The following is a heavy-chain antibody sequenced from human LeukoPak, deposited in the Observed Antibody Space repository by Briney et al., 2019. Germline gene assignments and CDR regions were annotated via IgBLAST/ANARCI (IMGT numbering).Heavy chain of an antibody. Sequence: PGGSLRLSCAASGFTFSSYWMSWVRQAPGKGLEWVANIKKDGSEKYYVDSVKGRFTISRDNAKKSLYLQMNSLRAEDTAVYYRARHLSGITGYTYGRGIDYWGQGTLVSVSS. V-gene: IGHV3-7*01. CDR1: GFTFSSYW. CDR2: IKKDGSEK. CDR3: ARHLSGITGYTYGRGIDY. D-gene: IGHD5-18*01. J-gene: IGHJ4*02.